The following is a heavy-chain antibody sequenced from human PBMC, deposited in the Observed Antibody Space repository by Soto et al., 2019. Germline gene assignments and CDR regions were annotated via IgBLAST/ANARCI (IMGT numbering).Heavy chain of an antibody. CDR3: AGYRSSFVAFGV. Sequence: QVQLQQWGAGLLKPSETLSLDCGVLGGSFTDYDWTWVRQSPGGGLEWIGEVSQSGRITYNPSLKSRFTLSRHTAKNPVSLRLTSVNAADTALYFWAGYRSSFVAFGVLGHGTEVTVSS. CDR2: VSQSGRI. V-gene: IGHV4-34*01. J-gene: IGHJ3*01. D-gene: IGHD3-16*02. CDR1: GGSFTDYD.